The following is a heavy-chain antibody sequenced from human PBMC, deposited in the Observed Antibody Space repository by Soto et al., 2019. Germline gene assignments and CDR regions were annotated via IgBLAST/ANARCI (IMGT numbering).Heavy chain of an antibody. D-gene: IGHD6-13*01. CDR1: GFTVSSNY. Sequence: GGSLRLSCAASGFTVSSNYMSWVRQAPGKGLEWVSVIYSGGSTYYADSVKGRFTISRDNSKNTLYLQMNSLRAEDTAVYYCARDHIQQLIPLDVWGQGTTVTVSS. V-gene: IGHV3-53*01. CDR2: IYSGGST. CDR3: ARDHIQQLIPLDV. J-gene: IGHJ6*02.